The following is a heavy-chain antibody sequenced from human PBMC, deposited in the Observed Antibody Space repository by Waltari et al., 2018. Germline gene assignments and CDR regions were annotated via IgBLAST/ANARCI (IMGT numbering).Heavy chain of an antibody. CDR2: INYSGAT. CDR1: GDSIISGPFY. CDR3: ARSRDFYFDL. Sequence: YLQESGPGLEKPSQTLSLTGSFSGDSIISGPFYWSWLRQRPGKGLEWIGDINYSGATHYNASLKGLVTISVDTFKSQFCLILSSVTAADTAIYFCARSRDFYFDLWGQGTLVTVSS. V-gene: IGHV4-31*01. D-gene: IGHD2-21*02. J-gene: IGHJ4*02.